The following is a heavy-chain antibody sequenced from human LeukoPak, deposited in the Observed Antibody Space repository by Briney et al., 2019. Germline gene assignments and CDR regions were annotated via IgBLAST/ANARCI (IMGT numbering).Heavy chain of an antibody. V-gene: IGHV4-30-2*01. J-gene: IGHJ6*03. CDR3: ARGRRGYYYYYMDV. CDR1: GGSISSGGYY. D-gene: IGHD3-10*01. Sequence: SQTLSLTCTVSGGSISSGGYYWSWIRQPPGKGLEWIGYIYHSGSTYYNPSLKSRVTISVDRSKNQFSLKLSSVTAADTAVYYCARGRRGYYYYYMDVWGKGTTVTVSS. CDR2: IYHSGST.